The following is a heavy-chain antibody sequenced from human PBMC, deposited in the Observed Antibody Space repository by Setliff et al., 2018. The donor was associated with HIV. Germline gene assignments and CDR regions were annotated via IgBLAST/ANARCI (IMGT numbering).Heavy chain of an antibody. V-gene: IGHV4-39*07. D-gene: IGHD3-10*01. Sequence: PSETLSLTCSVSGASISSNSYYWGWIRQPPGKGLEWVGSIYYNGNTFYNQSLQSRVTISLDTSKNQFSLKMSSVTAADTAVYYCARARGPEGYFDSWGQGTLVTVSS. CDR2: IYYNGNT. J-gene: IGHJ4*02. CDR1: GASISSNSYY. CDR3: ARARGPEGYFDS.